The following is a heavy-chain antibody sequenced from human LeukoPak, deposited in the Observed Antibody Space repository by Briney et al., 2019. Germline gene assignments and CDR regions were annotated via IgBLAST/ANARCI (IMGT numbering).Heavy chain of an antibody. V-gene: IGHV3-7*01. J-gene: IGHJ4*02. CDR3: ARVRGRSSSWRSTLKDYYFDY. CDR2: IKQDGSEK. CDR1: GFTFSSYW. Sequence: PGGSLRLSCAASGFTFSSYWMSWVRQAPGKGLEWVANIKQDGSEKYYVDSVKGRFTISRDNAKNSLYLQMNSLRAEDTAVYYCARVRGRSSSWRSTLKDYYFDYWGQGTLVTVSS. D-gene: IGHD6-13*01.